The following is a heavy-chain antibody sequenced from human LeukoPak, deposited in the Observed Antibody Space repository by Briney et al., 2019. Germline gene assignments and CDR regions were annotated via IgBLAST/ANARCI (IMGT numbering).Heavy chain of an antibody. J-gene: IGHJ4*02. D-gene: IGHD5-18*01. CDR3: ARVADRCGYNYSIDEYFDY. V-gene: IGHV4-4*07. CDR2: IYASGTT. Sequence: SETLSLTCTVSGGSVKSYDWSWIRQPAGEGLEWLGHIYASGTTNYNPSLNSRVTMSVDTSKNQFSLRLASVTAADTAVYYCARVADRCGYNYSIDEYFDYWGQGTLVTVSS. CDR1: GGSVKSYD.